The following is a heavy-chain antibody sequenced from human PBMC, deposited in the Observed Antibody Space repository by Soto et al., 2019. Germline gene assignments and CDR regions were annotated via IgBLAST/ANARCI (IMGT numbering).Heavy chain of an antibody. CDR3: AREYCANGVCYLPDY. V-gene: IGHV1-18*01. D-gene: IGHD2-8*01. CDR2: ISTYNGNT. Sequence: QVQLVQSGAEVKKPGASVKVSCKASGYTFTTYGISWVRQAPGQGLEWMGWISTYNGNTYYTQKLQGRVTMTTDTSTNTAYMELTSPKSDDTAVYYCAREYCANGVCYLPDYWGQGTLVTVSS. J-gene: IGHJ4*02. CDR1: GYTFTTYG.